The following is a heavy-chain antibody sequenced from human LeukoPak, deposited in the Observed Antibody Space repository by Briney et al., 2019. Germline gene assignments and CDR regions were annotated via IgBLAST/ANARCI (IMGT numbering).Heavy chain of an antibody. Sequence: PSETLSLTCTVSGGSISSGGYYWSWIRQHPGKGLEWIGYIYYSGSTYYNPSLKSRVTISVDTSKNQFSLKLSSVTAADTAVYYCARDAPGDAFDIWGKGQWSPSLQ. V-gene: IGHV4-31*03. CDR1: GGSISSGGYY. J-gene: IGHJ3*02. CDR3: ARDAPGDAFDI. CDR2: IYYSGST.